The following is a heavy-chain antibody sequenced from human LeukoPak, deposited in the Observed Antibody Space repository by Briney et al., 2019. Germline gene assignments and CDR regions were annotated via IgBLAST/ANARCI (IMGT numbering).Heavy chain of an antibody. CDR3: AIGGDYYDCSGYHYRDY. D-gene: IGHD3-22*01. CDR2: INHSGST. Sequence: SETLSLTCAVYGGSFSGYYWSWIRQPPGKGLEWIGEINHSGSTNYNPSLKSRVTISVDTSKNQFSLKLSSVTAADTAVYYCAIGGDYYDCSGYHYRDYWGQGTLVTVSS. J-gene: IGHJ4*02. CDR1: GGSFSGYY. V-gene: IGHV4-34*01.